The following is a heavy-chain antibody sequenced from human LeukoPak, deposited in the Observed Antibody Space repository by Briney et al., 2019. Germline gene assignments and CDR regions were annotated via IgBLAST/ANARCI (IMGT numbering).Heavy chain of an antibody. V-gene: IGHV1-46*01. CDR2: INPSGGST. D-gene: IGHD2-21*01. Sequence: GASVKVSCKASGYTFINYYMHWVRQAPGQGLEWMGIINPSGGSTSYAQKFQGGVTMTRDTSTSTVYMELSSLRSEDTAVYYCARDESTSILWWWGQGTLVTVSS. J-gene: IGHJ1*01. CDR1: GYTFINYY. CDR3: ARDESTSILWW.